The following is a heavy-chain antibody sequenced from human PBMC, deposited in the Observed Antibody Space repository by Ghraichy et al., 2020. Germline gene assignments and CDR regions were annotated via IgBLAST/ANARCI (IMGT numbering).Heavy chain of an antibody. CDR2: ISSSSSYI. V-gene: IGHV3-21*01. CDR3: ARDRDYGTAMDV. Sequence: GESLNISCAASGFTFSSYSMNWVRQAPGKGLEWVSSISSSSSYIYYADSVKGRFTISRDNAKNSLYLQMNSLRAEDTAVYYCARDRDYGTAMDVWGKGTTVTVSS. CDR1: GFTFSSYS. D-gene: IGHD4-17*01. J-gene: IGHJ6*03.